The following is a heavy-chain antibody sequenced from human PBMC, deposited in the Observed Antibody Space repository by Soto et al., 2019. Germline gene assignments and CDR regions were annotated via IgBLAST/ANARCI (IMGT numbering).Heavy chain of an antibody. D-gene: IGHD1-1*01. CDR2: IYATGTT. CDR1: GASISGFY. CDR3: VRDGTKTLRDWCDP. Sequence: SEPLSLTCTVYGASISGFYWNWIRKSAGKGLEWIGRIYATGTTDYNPSLKSRVMMSVDTSKKQFSLKLRSVTAADTAVYYCVRDGTKTLRDWCDPWGQGISVTFS. V-gene: IGHV4-4*07. J-gene: IGHJ5*02.